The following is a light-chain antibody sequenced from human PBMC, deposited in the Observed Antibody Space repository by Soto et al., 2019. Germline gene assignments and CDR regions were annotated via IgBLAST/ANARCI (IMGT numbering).Light chain of an antibody. CDR1: QIVSSSY. CDR3: QQYGSSPPT. V-gene: IGKV3-20*01. CDR2: EAS. J-gene: IGKJ1*01. Sequence: EIVLTQSPGTLSLSPGERATLSCRASQIVSSSYVAWYQQKPGQAPRLLIYEASIRAIVIPDRCSGSGSGSDFTLTISRLEPEDVAVYHCQQYGSSPPTFGQGTKVEIK.